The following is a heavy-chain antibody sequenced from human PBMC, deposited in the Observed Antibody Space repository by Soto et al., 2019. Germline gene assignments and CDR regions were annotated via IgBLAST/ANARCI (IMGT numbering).Heavy chain of an antibody. V-gene: IGHV1-18*01. Sequence: SSVKVASKASGYPCTSYSICWERHTPGQGLARMGWVSANNVNTNHALKLPGRVMMTPDASESTAYVELRSLRSDDTAVYYCARDRSRAARGYYYGMDVWGQGTTVAVSS. CDR1: GYPCTSYS. CDR3: ARDRSRAARGYYYGMDV. D-gene: IGHD6-6*01. CDR2: VSANNVNT. J-gene: IGHJ6*02.